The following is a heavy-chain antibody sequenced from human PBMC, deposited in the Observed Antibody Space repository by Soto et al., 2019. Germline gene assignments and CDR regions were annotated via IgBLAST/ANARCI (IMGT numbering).Heavy chain of an antibody. CDR3: ARVIGGLYYFDY. Sequence: ASVKVSCKASGYTFTSYGISWVRQAPGQRLEWMGWINAGNGNTKYSQKFQGRVTITRDTSASTAYMELSSLRSEDTAVYYCARVIGGLYYFDYWGQGTRVTVSS. CDR2: INAGNGNT. CDR1: GYTFTSYG. D-gene: IGHD3-16*01. J-gene: IGHJ4*02. V-gene: IGHV1-3*01.